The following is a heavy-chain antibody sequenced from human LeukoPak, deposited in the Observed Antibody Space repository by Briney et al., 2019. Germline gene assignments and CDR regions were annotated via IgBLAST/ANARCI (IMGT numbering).Heavy chain of an antibody. CDR3: ARLRRRGVDY. V-gene: IGHV4-34*01. CDR1: GGSFSDYY. Sequence: SETLSLTCAVYGGSFSDYYWSWIRQPPGKGLEWIGEIYHSGSTNYNPSLKSRVTISVDTSKNQFSLKLSSVTAADTAVYYCARLRRRGVDYWGQGTLVTVSS. D-gene: IGHD3-10*01. J-gene: IGHJ4*02. CDR2: IYHSGST.